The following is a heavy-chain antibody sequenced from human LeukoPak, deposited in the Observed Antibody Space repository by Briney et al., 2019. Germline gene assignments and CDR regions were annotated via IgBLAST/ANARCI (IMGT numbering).Heavy chain of an antibody. V-gene: IGHV1-69*13. J-gene: IGHJ4*02. CDR3: ASNPPNTGDFYY. CDR1: GGTFSSYA. CDR2: IIPIFGTA. Sequence: SVKVSCKASGGTFSSYAISWVRQAPGQGLEWMGGIIPIFGTANYAQKFQGRVTITADESTSTAYMELSSLRSEDTAVYYCASNPPNTGDFYYWGLGSLVTVSS. D-gene: IGHD1-1*01.